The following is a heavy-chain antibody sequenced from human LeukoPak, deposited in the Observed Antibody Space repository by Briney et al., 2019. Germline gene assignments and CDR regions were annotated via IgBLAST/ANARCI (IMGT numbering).Heavy chain of an antibody. CDR3: VKDLRDGYNSDYVFHI. D-gene: IGHD5-24*01. CDR1: GFIFDESA. J-gene: IGHJ3*02. V-gene: IGHV3-9*01. CDR2: ITWNSGRI. Sequence: PGRSLKLSCAASGFIFDESALHWVRQTPGKGLEWISGITWNSGRIAYRDSVKGRFTISRNNAKNSLYLQMNSLRTEDTALYYCVKDLRDGYNSDYVFHIWGQGTMVTVSS.